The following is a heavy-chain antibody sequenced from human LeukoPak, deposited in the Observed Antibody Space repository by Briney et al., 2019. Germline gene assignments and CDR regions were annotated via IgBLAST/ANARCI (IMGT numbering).Heavy chain of an antibody. V-gene: IGHV3-48*04. Sequence: QPGGSLRLSCAASGFSFSTYSMNWVRQAPGKGLEWVSYIVGSSSTIYYADSVKGRFTISRDNAKNSLYLQMDSLRAEDTAVYYCTTDSTETAAFDYWGPGTLVTVSS. D-gene: IGHD2-2*01. CDR2: IVGSSSTI. CDR1: GFSFSTYS. CDR3: TTDSTETAAFDY. J-gene: IGHJ4*02.